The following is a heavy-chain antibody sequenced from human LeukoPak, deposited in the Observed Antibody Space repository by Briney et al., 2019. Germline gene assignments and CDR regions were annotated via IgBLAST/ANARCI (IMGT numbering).Heavy chain of an antibody. CDR1: GGSISSSGYY. CDR2: IYYSGTT. J-gene: IGHJ5*02. CDR3: ARHPSGPPKYSGYGLEGFCWFDP. Sequence: SSETLSLTCTVSGGSISSSGYYWGWIRQPPGKGLEWIGIIYYSGTTYYNPSLKSRVTISIDTSKNQFSLKLSSVTAADTAVYFCARHPSGPPKYSGYGLEGFCWFDPWGQGTLVTVSS. V-gene: IGHV4-39*07. D-gene: IGHD5-12*01.